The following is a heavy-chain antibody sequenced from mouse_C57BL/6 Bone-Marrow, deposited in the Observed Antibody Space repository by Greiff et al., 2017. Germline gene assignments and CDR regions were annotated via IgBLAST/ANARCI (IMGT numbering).Heavy chain of an antibody. Sequence: QVQLKQSGAELARPGASVKLSCKASGYTFTSYGISWVKQRTGQGLEWIGEIYPRSGNTYYNEKFKGKATLTADKSSSTAYMELRSLTSEDSAVYFCARSPALRWDAMDYWGQGTSVTVSS. V-gene: IGHV1-81*01. CDR1: GYTFTSYG. D-gene: IGHD1-1*01. CDR2: IYPRSGNT. J-gene: IGHJ4*01. CDR3: ARSPALRWDAMDY.